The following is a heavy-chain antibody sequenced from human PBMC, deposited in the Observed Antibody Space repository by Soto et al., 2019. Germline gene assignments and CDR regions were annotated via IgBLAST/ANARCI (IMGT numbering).Heavy chain of an antibody. J-gene: IGHJ5*02. CDR1: GGSISSYY. CDR2: IYYSGST. D-gene: IGHD6-13*01. Sequence: QVQLQESGPGLVKPSETLSLTCTVSGGSISSYYWSWIRQPPGKGLEWIGYIYYSGSTNYNPSLKSRVTISVDTSKNQFSLKLSSVTAADTAVYYCARVKEVAAAGTFVSWFDPWGQGTLVTVSS. CDR3: ARVKEVAAAGTFVSWFDP. V-gene: IGHV4-59*01.